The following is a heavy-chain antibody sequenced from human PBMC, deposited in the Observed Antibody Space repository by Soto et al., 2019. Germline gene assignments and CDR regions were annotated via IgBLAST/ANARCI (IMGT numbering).Heavy chain of an antibody. J-gene: IGHJ4*02. CDR2: ISGGAGTT. Sequence: GGSLRLSCAASGFTFSSYAMSWVRQAPGKGLEWVSVISGGAGTTYYADSVKGRFTISRDNSKNTLYLQMNSLRAEDTAVYYCAKADRGGYNTDDLDYWGQGTLVTVSS. CDR1: GFTFSSYA. D-gene: IGHD5-12*01. CDR3: AKADRGGYNTDDLDY. V-gene: IGHV3-23*01.